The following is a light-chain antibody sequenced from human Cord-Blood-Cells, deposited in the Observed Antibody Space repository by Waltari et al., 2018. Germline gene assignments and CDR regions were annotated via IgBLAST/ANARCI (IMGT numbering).Light chain of an antibody. Sequence: ELVFTQSPRTLSLSPWERATLSCRASQSVGSSYLAWYQQKPGQAPRLLIYGASSRATGIPDRFSGSGSGTDFTLTISRLEPEDFAVYYCQQYGSSLYTFGQGTKLEIK. CDR2: GAS. J-gene: IGKJ2*01. CDR1: QSVGSSY. CDR3: QQYGSSLYT. V-gene: IGKV3-20*01.